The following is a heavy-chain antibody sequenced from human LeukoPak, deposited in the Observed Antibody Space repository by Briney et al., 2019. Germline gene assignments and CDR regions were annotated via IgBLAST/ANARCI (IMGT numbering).Heavy chain of an antibody. Sequence: KPSETLSLTCAVSGGPISSGGYSWSRIRQPPGEGLVWIGYIYHSGSTYYNPSLNTRVTISLDRSKNQFSVELSSVTAADTAVYYCARGVEGFDYWGQGTLVTVSS. V-gene: IGHV4-30-2*01. CDR1: GGPISSGGYS. CDR2: IYHSGST. CDR3: ARGVEGFDY. J-gene: IGHJ4*02.